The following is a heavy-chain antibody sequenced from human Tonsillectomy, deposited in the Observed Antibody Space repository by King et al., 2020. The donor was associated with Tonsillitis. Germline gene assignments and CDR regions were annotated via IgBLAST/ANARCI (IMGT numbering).Heavy chain of an antibody. CDR2: ISGNGGST. J-gene: IGHJ4*02. D-gene: IGHD6-13*01. CDR3: AKDGAYSSSPPYYYYFDY. Sequence: VQLVESGGGLVQPGGSLRLSCAASGFTFSSYAMSWVRQAPGKGLEWVSAISGNGGSTYYADSVKGRFTISRDNSKNTLYLQMNSLRAEDTAVYYCAKDGAYSSSPPYYYYFDYWGQGTLVTVSS. V-gene: IGHV3-23*04. CDR1: GFTFSSYA.